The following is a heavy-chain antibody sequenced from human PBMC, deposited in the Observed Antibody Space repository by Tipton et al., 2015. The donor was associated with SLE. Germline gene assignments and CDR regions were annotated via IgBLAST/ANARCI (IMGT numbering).Heavy chain of an antibody. Sequence: SLRLSCAASGFTFSSYWMHWVRQTPGKGLVWVSRINSDGSSTMYADSVEGRFNISRDNAKNTLYLQMNSLRAEDTAVYYCVRLVSVSPTSPLGYWGQGTLVTVSS. CDR2: INSDGSST. V-gene: IGHV3-74*03. CDR3: VRLVSVSPTSPLGY. J-gene: IGHJ4*02. D-gene: IGHD2-2*01. CDR1: GFTFSSYW.